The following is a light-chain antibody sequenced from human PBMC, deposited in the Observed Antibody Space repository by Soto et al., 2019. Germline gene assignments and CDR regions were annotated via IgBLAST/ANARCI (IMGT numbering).Light chain of an antibody. V-gene: IGLV2-14*01. J-gene: IGLJ2*01. Sequence: QSALTQPASVSGSPGQSITISCTGTSSDVGAYTYVSWYQQHPGKAPKLMIFEVSDRPSGVSNLFSGSKSGNTASLTISGHQAEDEAEYYCSSYTTSNTLVFGGGTQLTVL. CDR1: SSDVGAYTY. CDR2: EVS. CDR3: SSYTTSNTLV.